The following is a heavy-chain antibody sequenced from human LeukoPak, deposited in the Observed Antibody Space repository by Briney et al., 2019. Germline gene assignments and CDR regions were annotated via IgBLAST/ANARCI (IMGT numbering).Heavy chain of an antibody. V-gene: IGHV1-8*01. CDR1: GYTFTSYD. CDR2: MNPNSGNT. J-gene: IGHJ4*02. D-gene: IGHD6-13*01. CDR3: ARGVRYSSSWYFDY. Sequence: ASVKVSCKASGYTFTSYDINWVRQATGQGLEWMGWMNPNSGNTGYAQKFQGRVTITRNTSISTAYMELSSLRSEDTAVYYCARGVRYSSSWYFDYWGQGTLVTVSS.